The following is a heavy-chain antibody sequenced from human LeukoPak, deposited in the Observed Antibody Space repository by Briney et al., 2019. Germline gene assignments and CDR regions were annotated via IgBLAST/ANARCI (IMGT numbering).Heavy chain of an antibody. J-gene: IGHJ4*02. Sequence: PGGSLRLSCAASGFTVSSNYMSWVRQAPGKGLEWVSVIYSGGSTYYADSVKGRFTISRDNSKNTLYLQMNGLRAEDTAVYYCASPSIAAALDYWGQGTLVTVSS. CDR3: ASPSIAAALDY. CDR2: IYSGGST. CDR1: GFTVSSNY. V-gene: IGHV3-66*02. D-gene: IGHD6-13*01.